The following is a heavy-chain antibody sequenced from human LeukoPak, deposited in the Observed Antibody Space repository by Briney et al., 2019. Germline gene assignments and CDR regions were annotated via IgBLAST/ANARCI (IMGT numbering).Heavy chain of an antibody. V-gene: IGHV3-74*01. J-gene: IGHJ5*02. CDR1: GFTFSGYW. Sequence: PGGSLRLSCSASGFTFSGYWMQWVGQPPGRGRVGVYRINSGERSKKYADSVKGRFPIPRDNAKNTLYLQMNSLRAEDTAVYYCARARGLGYGDDVRWFDPWGQGTLVTVSS. CDR3: ARARGLGYGDDVRWFDP. D-gene: IGHD4-17*01. CDR2: INSGERSK.